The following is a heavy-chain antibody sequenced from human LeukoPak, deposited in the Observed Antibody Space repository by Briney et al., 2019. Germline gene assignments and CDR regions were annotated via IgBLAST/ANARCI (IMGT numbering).Heavy chain of an antibody. J-gene: IGHJ5*02. D-gene: IGHD3-22*01. CDR3: ASSQEGYNSSGYYYGDWFDP. CDR2: TYYRSKWYN. CDR1: GDSVSSNSAA. Sequence: SQTLSLTCAISGDSVSSNSAAWNWIRQSPSRGLEWLGRTYYRSKWYNDYAVSVKSRITINPDTSKNQFSLQLNSVTPEDTAGYYCASSQEGYNSSGYYYGDWFDPWGQGTLVTVSS. V-gene: IGHV6-1*01.